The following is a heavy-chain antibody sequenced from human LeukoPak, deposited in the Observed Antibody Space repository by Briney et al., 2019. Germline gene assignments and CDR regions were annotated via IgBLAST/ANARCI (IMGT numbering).Heavy chain of an antibody. J-gene: IGHJ5*02. CDR1: GFTFSSYG. CDR3: AKDNTVVTYNWFDP. Sequence: GGSLRLSCAASGFTFSSYGMHWVRQAPGKGLEWVAFIRYDGSNKYYADSVKGQFTISRDNSKNTLYLQMNSLRAEDTAVYYCAKDNTVVTYNWFDPWGQGTLVTVSS. D-gene: IGHD4-23*01. CDR2: IRYDGSNK. V-gene: IGHV3-30*02.